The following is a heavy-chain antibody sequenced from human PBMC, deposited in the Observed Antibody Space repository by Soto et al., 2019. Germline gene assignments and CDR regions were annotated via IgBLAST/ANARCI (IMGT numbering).Heavy chain of an antibody. D-gene: IGHD2-8*01. CDR2: ISHDGNNK. CDR1: GFTFNRHP. CDR3: ARASGHIYATLHGPFDH. Sequence: QVQLLESGGGVVQPGRSLRLSCAASGFTFNRHPLHWVRQAPGKGLEWVAVISHDGNNKYYADSVKGRFTISRDNSMNMLYLQMHGLRTEDTAIFYCARASGHIYATLHGPFDHWGQGALVTVSS. V-gene: IGHV3-30-3*01. J-gene: IGHJ4*02.